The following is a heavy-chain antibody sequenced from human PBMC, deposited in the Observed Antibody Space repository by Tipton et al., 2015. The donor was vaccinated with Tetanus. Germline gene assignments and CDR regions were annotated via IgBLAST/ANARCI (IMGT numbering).Heavy chain of an antibody. D-gene: IGHD3-22*01. Sequence: SLRLSCAASGFTFSSYGMHWVRQAPGKGLEWVAVISYDGSNKYYADSVKGRFTISRDNSKNTLYLQMNSLRAEDTAVYYCAKESSQKVVALDYWGQGTLVTVSS. CDR3: AKESSQKVVALDY. CDR1: GFTFSSYG. CDR2: ISYDGSNK. J-gene: IGHJ4*02. V-gene: IGHV3-30*18.